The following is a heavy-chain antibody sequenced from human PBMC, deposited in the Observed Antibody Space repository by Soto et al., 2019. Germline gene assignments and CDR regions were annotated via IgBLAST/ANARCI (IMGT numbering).Heavy chain of an antibody. J-gene: IGHJ6*02. CDR1: GFALSRYG. Sequence: SLRLSCSASGFALSRYGMHWVRQAPDKGLEWVAVIWYDGTDNYYADSVKGRFTISRDNSRNTLYLQVDSLRVDDTAVYDCAKERSSSLDAMDVWGQGTTVTVSS. D-gene: IGHD6-13*01. V-gene: IGHV3-33*06. CDR3: AKERSSSLDAMDV. CDR2: IWYDGTDN.